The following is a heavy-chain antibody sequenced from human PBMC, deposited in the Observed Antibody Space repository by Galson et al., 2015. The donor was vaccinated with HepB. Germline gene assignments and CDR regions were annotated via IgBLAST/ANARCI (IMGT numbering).Heavy chain of an antibody. CDR3: ARGTGLAYDI. J-gene: IGHJ3*02. CDR1: GYTFSNGN. Sequence: SVKVSCKASGYTFSNGNMHWVRQAPGQGLEWMGTINPSGDATDYAQKFQGRATMTRDTSTSTVYMELRSLTSEDTAVYYCARGTGLAYDIWGQGTMVTVSS. CDR2: INPSGDAT. V-gene: IGHV1-46*01. D-gene: IGHD7-27*01.